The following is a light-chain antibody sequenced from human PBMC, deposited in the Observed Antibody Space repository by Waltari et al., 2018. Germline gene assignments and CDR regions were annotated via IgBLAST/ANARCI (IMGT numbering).Light chain of an antibody. Sequence: QSILTQPPSASGTPGRTVTISCSGSNSNVGANSVCWYQQLPGTAPNLLIFGNNPRPVGRPDRFTGSKSDTSASLGSRGLRSEAEADYYCATWDDRLTAVFGGGTKLTVL. CDR2: GNN. J-gene: IGLJ2*01. CDR1: NSNVGANS. V-gene: IGLV1-47*01. CDR3: ATWDDRLTAV.